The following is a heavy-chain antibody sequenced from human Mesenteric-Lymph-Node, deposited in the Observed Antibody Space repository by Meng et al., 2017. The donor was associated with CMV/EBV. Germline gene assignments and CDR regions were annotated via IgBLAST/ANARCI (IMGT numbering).Heavy chain of an antibody. D-gene: IGHD5-12*01. V-gene: IGHV3-9*01. CDR2: ISWNSGTI. CDR1: GFTFDDYA. CDR3: AKDMGGYDDGRLDY. Sequence: SLKISCAASGFTFDDYAMHWLRQAPGKGLEWVSRISWNSGTIHYADSVKGRFTISRDNGKNSLYLQMNSLRVEDTALYYCAKDMGGYDDGRLDYWGQGALVTSPQ. J-gene: IGHJ4*02.